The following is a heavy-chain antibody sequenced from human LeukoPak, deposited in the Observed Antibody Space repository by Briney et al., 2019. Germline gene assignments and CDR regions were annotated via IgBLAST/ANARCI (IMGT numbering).Heavy chain of an antibody. J-gene: IGHJ6*03. Sequence: SETLSLTCAVYGGSFSGYYWSWIRQPPGKGLEWIGEINHSGSTNYNPSLKSRVTISVDTSKNQFSLKLSSVTAADTAVYYCARTRGGVVTRVRNYYYYYMDVWGKGTTVTISS. CDR2: INHSGST. D-gene: IGHD4-23*01. CDR1: GGSFSGYY. CDR3: ARTRGGVVTRVRNYYYYYMDV. V-gene: IGHV4-34*01.